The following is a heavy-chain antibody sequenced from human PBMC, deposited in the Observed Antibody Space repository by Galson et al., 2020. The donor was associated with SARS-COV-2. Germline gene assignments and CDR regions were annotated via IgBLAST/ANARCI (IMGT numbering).Heavy chain of an antibody. D-gene: IGHD2-2*01. V-gene: IGHV3-11*06. J-gene: IGHJ4*02. CDR2: ISSSSSYT. Sequence: GESLKISCAASGFTFSDYYMSWIRQAPGKGLEWVSYISSSSSYTNYADSVKGRFTISRDNAKNSLYLQMNSLRAEDTAVYYCARSDGRYCSSTSCYFPDYWGQGTLVTVSS. CDR3: ARSDGRYCSSTSCYFPDY. CDR1: GFTFSDYY.